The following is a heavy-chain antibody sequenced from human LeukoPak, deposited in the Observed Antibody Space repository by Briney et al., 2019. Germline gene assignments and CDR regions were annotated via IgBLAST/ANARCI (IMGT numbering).Heavy chain of an antibody. CDR3: ARSYEGLGGDAFDI. Sequence: GSLRISCAASGFTFSDYGLNWVRQAPGKGLEWVAVIWYDGSNKYYADSIPCLYAISRDNSKNTLNLQMNSLRAEDTAVYYCARSYEGLGGDAFDIWGQGTMVTVSS. CDR2: IWYDGSNK. V-gene: IGHV3-33*01. CDR1: GFTFSDYG. D-gene: IGHD1-26*01. J-gene: IGHJ3*02.